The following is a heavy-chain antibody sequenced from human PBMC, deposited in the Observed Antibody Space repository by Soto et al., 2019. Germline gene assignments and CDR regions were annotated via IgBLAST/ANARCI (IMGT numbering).Heavy chain of an antibody. CDR2: IYYSGST. CDR3: ARLDGYHHYFAY. Sequence: PSETLSLTCTVSGGSISSHYWSWIRQPPGQGLEWIGYIYYSGSTNYNPSLKSRGTISVDTSKSEFSLRLTSVPAAHTPLFFFARLDGYHHYFAYWGQGALVTVSS. V-gene: IGHV4-59*08. D-gene: IGHD5-12*01. CDR1: GGSISSHY. J-gene: IGHJ4*02.